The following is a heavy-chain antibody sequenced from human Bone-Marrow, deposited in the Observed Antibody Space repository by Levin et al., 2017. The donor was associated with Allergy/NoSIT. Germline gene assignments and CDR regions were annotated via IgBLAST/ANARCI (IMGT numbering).Heavy chain of an antibody. Sequence: SSETLSLTCAVYGGSFSAYSWNWIRQSPVKGLEWLGEINHSGSTKYNPSLKSRITISLDTSKNQFSLRLSSVTAADTAVYYCARLPENWFDPWGQGTLVTVSS. CDR2: INHSGST. V-gene: IGHV4-34*01. CDR3: ARLPENWFDP. J-gene: IGHJ5*02. CDR1: GGSFSAYS.